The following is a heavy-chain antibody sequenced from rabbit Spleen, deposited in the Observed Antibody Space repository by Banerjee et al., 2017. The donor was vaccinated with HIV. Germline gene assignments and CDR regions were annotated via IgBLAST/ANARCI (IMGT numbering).Heavy chain of an antibody. CDR1: GFSFSSSYY. CDR2: IYGGSCDST. CDR3: ARGSATMTMMITGYYLSL. V-gene: IGHV1S40*01. Sequence: QSLEESGGDLVKPGASLTLTCTASGFSFSSSYYMCWVRQAPGKGLECIACIYGGSCDSTWYASWAKGRFTISKTSSSTVTLQMTSLTAADTATDFCARGSATMTMMITGYYLSLWGPGTLVTVS. D-gene: IGHD2-1*01. J-gene: IGHJ4*01.